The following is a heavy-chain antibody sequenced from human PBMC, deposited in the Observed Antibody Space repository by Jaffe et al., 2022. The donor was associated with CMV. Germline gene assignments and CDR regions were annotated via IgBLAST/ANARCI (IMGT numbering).Heavy chain of an antibody. J-gene: IGHJ6*03. CDR3: TRDGLRGTLYYYMDV. CDR1: GFSFGDYA. CDR2: IRSKTYGGTT. D-gene: IGHD5-12*01. Sequence: EVQLVESGGGLVQPGRSLRLSCTTSGFSFGDYALSWVRQAPGKGLEWVSFIRSKTYGGTTDYAASVKGRFTISRDDSNNIAYLQMNSLKTEDTAVYYCTRDGLRGTLYYYMDVWGRGTTVTVSS. V-gene: IGHV3-49*04.